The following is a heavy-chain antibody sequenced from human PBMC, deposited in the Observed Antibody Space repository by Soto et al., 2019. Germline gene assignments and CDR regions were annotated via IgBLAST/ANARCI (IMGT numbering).Heavy chain of an antibody. CDR2: INAGNGNT. Sequence: ASVKVSCKASGYTFTGYAMHWVRQAPGQRLEWMGWINAGNGNTKYSQKFQGRVTITRDTSASTAYMELSSLRSEDTAVYYCVWESRAYSSWLWGRGTLVTVSS. CDR1: GYTFTGYA. D-gene: IGHD6-6*01. CDR3: VWESRAYSSWL. V-gene: IGHV1-3*01. J-gene: IGHJ4*02.